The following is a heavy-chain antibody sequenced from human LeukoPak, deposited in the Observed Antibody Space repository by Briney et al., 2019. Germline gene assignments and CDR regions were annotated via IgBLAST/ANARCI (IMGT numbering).Heavy chain of an antibody. CDR2: INPNSGGT. CDR1: GGTFSSYA. CDR3: ARDAAARRRASY. J-gene: IGHJ4*02. V-gene: IGHV1-2*02. Sequence: ASVKVSCKASGGTFSSYAISWVRQAPGQGLEWMGWINPNSGGTNYAQKFQGRVTMTRDTSISTAYMELSRLRSDDTAVYYCARDAAARRRASYWGQGTLVTVSS. D-gene: IGHD6-6*01.